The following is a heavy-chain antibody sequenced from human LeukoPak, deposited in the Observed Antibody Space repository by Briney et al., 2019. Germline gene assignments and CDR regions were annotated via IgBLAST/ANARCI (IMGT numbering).Heavy chain of an antibody. V-gene: IGHV1-18*01. D-gene: IGHD6-13*01. CDR2: ISAYNGNT. J-gene: IGHJ6*02. CDR3: ARASSEYSSSWYGYYYYGMDV. CDR1: GYTFTSYG. Sequence: ASVKVSCKASGYTFTSYGISWVRQAPGQGLEWMGWISAYNGNTNYAQKLQGRVTMTRDTSTSTVYMELSSLRSEDTAVYYCARASSEYSSSWYGYYYYGMDVWGQGTTVTVSS.